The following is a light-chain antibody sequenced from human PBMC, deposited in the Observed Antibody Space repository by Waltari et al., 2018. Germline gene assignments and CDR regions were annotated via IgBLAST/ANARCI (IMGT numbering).Light chain of an antibody. Sequence: CKVNQCVTTISLAWYQQKLGQAPRILIYGASIRASGIPDRFSGSGSGTDFTLTISGLEAEDFAVYYCLQYVGELGTFGGGTKVEIK. CDR3: LQYVGELGT. J-gene: IGKJ4*02. V-gene: IGKV3-20*01. CDR1: QCVTTIS. CDR2: GAS.